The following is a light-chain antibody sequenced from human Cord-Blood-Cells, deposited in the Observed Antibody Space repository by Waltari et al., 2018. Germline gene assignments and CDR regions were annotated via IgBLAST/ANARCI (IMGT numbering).Light chain of an antibody. CDR1: SSDVGSYNL. Sequence: QSALTPPASVSGSPGQSITISCTGTSSDVGSYNLVSWYQQHPGKAPKLMIYEGSKRPSGVPNRVSGSKSSNTASLTISGLQAEDEADYYCCSYAGSSTYVFGTGTKVTVL. J-gene: IGLJ1*01. CDR3: CSYAGSSTYV. CDR2: EGS. V-gene: IGLV2-23*01.